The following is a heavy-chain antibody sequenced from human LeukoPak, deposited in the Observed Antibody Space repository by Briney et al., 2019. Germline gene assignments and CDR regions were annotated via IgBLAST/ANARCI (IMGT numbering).Heavy chain of an antibody. CDR1: GFTFDDYA. D-gene: IGHD6-19*01. CDR2: ISWNSGSI. Sequence: GGSLRLSWAASGFTFDDYAMHWVRQAPGRGLEWVSGISWNSGSIGYADSVKGRFTISRDNSKNTLYLQMNSLRAEDTAVYYCASRPSSGWYSSWGQGTLVTVSS. J-gene: IGHJ5*02. CDR3: ASRPSSGWYSS. V-gene: IGHV3-9*01.